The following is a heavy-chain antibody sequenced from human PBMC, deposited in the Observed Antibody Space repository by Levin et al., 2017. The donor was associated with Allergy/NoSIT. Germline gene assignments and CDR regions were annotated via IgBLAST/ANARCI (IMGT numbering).Heavy chain of an antibody. J-gene: IGHJ5*02. CDR2: INHSGST. V-gene: IGHV4-34*01. D-gene: IGHD3-16*01. CDR3: ASLGELWWFDP. Sequence: SQTLSLTCAVYGGSFSGYYWSWIRQPPGKGLEWIGEINHSGSTNYNPSLKSRVTISVDTSKNQFSLKLSSVTAADTAVYYCASLGELWWFDPWGQGTLVTVSS. CDR1: GGSFSGYY.